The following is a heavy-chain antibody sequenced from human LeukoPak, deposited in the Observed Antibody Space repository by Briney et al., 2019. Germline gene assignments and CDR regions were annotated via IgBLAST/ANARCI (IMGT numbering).Heavy chain of an antibody. V-gene: IGHV3-23*01. J-gene: IGHJ4*02. CDR1: GFTFSSYA. CDR3: AKDLDPDYDSSGYEFDY. D-gene: IGHD3-22*01. Sequence: GGSLRLSCAASGFTFSSYAMSWVRQAPGKGLEWVSAISGSGGSTYYTDSVKGRFTISRDNSKNTLYLQMNSLRAEDTAVYYCAKDLDPDYDSSGYEFDYWGQGTLVTVSS. CDR2: ISGSGGST.